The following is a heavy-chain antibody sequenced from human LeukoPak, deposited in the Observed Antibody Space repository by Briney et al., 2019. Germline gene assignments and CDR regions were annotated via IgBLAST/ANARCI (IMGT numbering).Heavy chain of an antibody. Sequence: ASLKVSCKTSGYTFGVTWVRQAPGQGLEWVGWISAYDGNTNYAPKFQGRVAMTTDTSTNTAYMELRSLRSDDTAIYYCARTCPMMFCSSSFFDPWGQGTLVTVSS. CDR3: ARTCPMMFCSSSFFDP. V-gene: IGHV1-18*01. J-gene: IGHJ5*02. D-gene: IGHD2-2*01. CDR1: GYTFG. CDR2: ISAYDGNT.